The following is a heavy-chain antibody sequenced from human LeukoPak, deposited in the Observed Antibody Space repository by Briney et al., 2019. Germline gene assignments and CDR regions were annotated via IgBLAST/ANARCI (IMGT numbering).Heavy chain of an antibody. CDR1: GFTFSNYW. V-gene: IGHV3-74*01. Sequence: GGSLRLSCAASGFTFSNYWMHWVRQVPGMGLVWVSRINPGGSSTTYADSVKGRFTISRDNAKNTLYLQMNSLRAEDTAVYYCARSNQADDYWGQGTLVTVSS. J-gene: IGHJ4*02. D-gene: IGHD4-11*01. CDR3: ARSNQADDY. CDR2: INPGGSST.